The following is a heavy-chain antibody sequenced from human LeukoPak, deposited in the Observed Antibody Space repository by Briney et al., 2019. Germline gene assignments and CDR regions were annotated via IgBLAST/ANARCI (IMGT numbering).Heavy chain of an antibody. J-gene: IGHJ2*01. CDR3: ARVGTRSRQNYYDSSKNWYFDL. D-gene: IGHD3-22*01. CDR2: IYYSGST. Sequence: SETLSLTCTVSGGSISSSSYYWGWIRQPPGKGLEWIGSIYYSGSTYYNPSLKSRVTISVDTSKNQFSLKLSSVTAADTAVYYCARVGTRSRQNYYDSSKNWYFDLWGRGTLVTVSS. V-gene: IGHV4-39*07. CDR1: GGSISSSSYY.